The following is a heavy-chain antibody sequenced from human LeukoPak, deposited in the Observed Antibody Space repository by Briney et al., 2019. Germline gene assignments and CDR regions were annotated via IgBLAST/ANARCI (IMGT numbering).Heavy chain of an antibody. CDR1: SHSISSYY. CDR3: AMGSAFDI. CDR2: IYDSGST. Sequence: SETLSLTCTVSSHSISSYYWIWLRQPPGKGREWIGNIYDSGSTNYHPSLKTRVTMSVDTSKNQFSLKLSSVTAADTAVYYCAMGSAFDIWGQGTMVTVSS. D-gene: IGHD1-26*01. V-gene: IGHV4-59*12. J-gene: IGHJ3*02.